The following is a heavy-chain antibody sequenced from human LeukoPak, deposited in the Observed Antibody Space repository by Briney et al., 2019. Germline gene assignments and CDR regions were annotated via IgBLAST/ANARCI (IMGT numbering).Heavy chain of an antibody. CDR3: AKGRTIVVVPAVPFDY. CDR1: GLTFSSYG. Sequence: GGSLRLSCAASGLTFSSYGMHWFRQAPGKGLEWVAFIRYDGSNKYYADSVKGRFTISRDNSKNTLYLQMNSLRAEDTAVYCCAKGRTIVVVPAVPFDYWGQGTLVTVSS. J-gene: IGHJ4*02. V-gene: IGHV3-30*02. CDR2: IRYDGSNK. D-gene: IGHD2-2*01.